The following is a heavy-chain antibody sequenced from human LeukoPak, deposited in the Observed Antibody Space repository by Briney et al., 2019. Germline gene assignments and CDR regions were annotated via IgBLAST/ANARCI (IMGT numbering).Heavy chain of an antibody. V-gene: IGHV1-2*02. Sequence: ASVKVSCKASGYTFTGYYMHWVRQAPGQGLEWMGWINPNSGGTNYAQKLQGRVTMTTDTSTSTAYMELRSLRSDDTAVYYCARSFAVVRGVIRYYYYYGMDVWGQGTTVTVSS. CDR3: ARSFAVVRGVIRYYYYYGMDV. CDR2: INPNSGGT. J-gene: IGHJ6*02. D-gene: IGHD3-10*01. CDR1: GYTFTGYY.